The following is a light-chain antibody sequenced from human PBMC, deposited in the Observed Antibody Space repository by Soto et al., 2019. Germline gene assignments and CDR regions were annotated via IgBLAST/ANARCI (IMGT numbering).Light chain of an antibody. CDR2: AAS. V-gene: IGKV3-20*01. CDR3: QYYGDSPA. Sequence: EIVLTQSPGTLSLSPGERATLSCRASQSVKTGHLAWYQQKPGQAPRLFIYAASRRSTGTPDRFSGSGSGTDFTLTISRLEPEDFAVYHCQYYGDSPAFGQGTKLEIK. CDR1: QSVKTGH. J-gene: IGKJ1*01.